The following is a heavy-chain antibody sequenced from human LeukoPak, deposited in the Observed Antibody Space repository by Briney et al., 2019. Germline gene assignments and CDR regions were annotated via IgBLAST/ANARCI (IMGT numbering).Heavy chain of an antibody. D-gene: IGHD6-13*01. J-gene: IGHJ4*02. CDR2: ISTYSGNT. CDR3: ARGRAAADDFDY. V-gene: IGHV1-18*04. Sequence: ASVKVSCKASGYTLTNYGISWVRQAPGQGLEWMGWISTYSGNTNYVQKLQGRVTMTTDTSTNTAYMELRSLRSDDTAVYYCARGRAAADDFDYWGQGTLVTVSS. CDR1: GYTLTNYG.